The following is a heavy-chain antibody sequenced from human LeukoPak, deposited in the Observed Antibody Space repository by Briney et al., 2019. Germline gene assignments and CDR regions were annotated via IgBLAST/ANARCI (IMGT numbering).Heavy chain of an antibody. CDR3: VRDRDWGFDY. CDR1: GFTFSSFT. Sequence: GGSLRLSCAASGFTFSSFTMNWVRQAPGKGLEWVSATSSSDAGTYHAESVRGRFTISRDNFKNTLSLQMNSLRAEDTAVYYCVRDRDWGFDYWGQGTLVTVSS. D-gene: IGHD3/OR15-3a*01. V-gene: IGHV3-23*01. J-gene: IGHJ4*02. CDR2: TSSSDAGT.